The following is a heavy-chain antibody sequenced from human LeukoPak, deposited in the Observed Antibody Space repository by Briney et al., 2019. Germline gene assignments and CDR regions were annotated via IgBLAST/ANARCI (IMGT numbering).Heavy chain of an antibody. D-gene: IGHD6-19*01. J-gene: IGHJ4*02. CDR3: AAESERWLVRS. Sequence: SETLSLTCTVSGGSISSYYWSWIRQPPGKGLEWIGYIYYSGSTNYNPSLKSRVTISIDTSKNQFSLKLNSVAAADTAVYYCAAESERWLVRSWGQGTLVTVSS. CDR2: IYYSGST. V-gene: IGHV4-59*03. CDR1: GGSISSYY.